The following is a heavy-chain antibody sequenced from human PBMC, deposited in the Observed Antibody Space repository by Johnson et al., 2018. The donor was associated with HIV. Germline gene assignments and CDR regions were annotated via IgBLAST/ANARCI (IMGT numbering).Heavy chain of an antibody. CDR3: ARLPSGYNRDAFNI. Sequence: VQLLESGGGLVKPGGSLRLSCAASGFTVSSNYMSWVRQAPGKGLEWVSVIYSGGSTYYADSVKGRFTISRDNSKNTLYLQMNSLRAEDTAIYYCARLPSGYNRDAFNIWGQGTMVTVSS. J-gene: IGHJ3*02. CDR2: IYSGGST. D-gene: IGHD5-18*01. V-gene: IGHV3-66*02. CDR1: GFTVSSNY.